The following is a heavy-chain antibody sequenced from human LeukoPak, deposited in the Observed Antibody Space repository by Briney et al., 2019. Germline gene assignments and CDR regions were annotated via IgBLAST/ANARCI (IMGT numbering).Heavy chain of an antibody. CDR1: GYTFTSYD. Sequence: GASVKVSCKASGYTFTSYDINWVRQATGQGLEWMGWMNPNSGNTGYAQKFQGRVTMTRNTSISTAYMELSSLRSEDTAVYYCARGIVRRLWFGELLKGGNRNWFDPWGQGTLVTVSS. D-gene: IGHD3-10*01. CDR3: ARGIVRRLWFGELLKGGNRNWFDP. J-gene: IGHJ5*02. CDR2: MNPNSGNT. V-gene: IGHV1-8*01.